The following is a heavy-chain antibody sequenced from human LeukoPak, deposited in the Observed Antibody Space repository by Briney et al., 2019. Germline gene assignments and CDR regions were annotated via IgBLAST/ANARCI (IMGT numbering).Heavy chain of an antibody. J-gene: IGHJ3*02. D-gene: IGHD6-19*01. Sequence: PGGSLRLSCAASGFTFSSYWMSWVRQAPGKGLEWVANIKQDGREKYYVDSVKGRFTISRDDAKNSLYLQINSLRAEDTAVYYCAKGIAVAGNHDAFDIWGQGTMVTVSS. V-gene: IGHV3-7*03. CDR2: IKQDGREK. CDR1: GFTFSSYW. CDR3: AKGIAVAGNHDAFDI.